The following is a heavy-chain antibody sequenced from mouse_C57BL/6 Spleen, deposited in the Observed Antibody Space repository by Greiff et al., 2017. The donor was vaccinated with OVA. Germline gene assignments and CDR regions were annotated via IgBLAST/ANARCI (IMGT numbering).Heavy chain of an antibody. Sequence: QVQLQQPGAELVKPGASVKMSCKASGYTFTSYWITWVKQRPGQGLEWIGEIYPGSGSTNYNEKFKSKATLTVDSSSSTAYMQLSSLTAEDSAVYYCASGNYGSSYFDYWGQGTTLTVSS. CDR3: ASGNYGSSYFDY. V-gene: IGHV1-55*01. CDR1: GYTFTSYW. CDR2: IYPGSGST. J-gene: IGHJ2*01. D-gene: IGHD1-1*01.